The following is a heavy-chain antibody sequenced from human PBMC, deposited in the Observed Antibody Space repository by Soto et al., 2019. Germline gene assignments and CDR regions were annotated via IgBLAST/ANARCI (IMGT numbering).Heavy chain of an antibody. V-gene: IGHV2-26*01. CDR3: ARVSLRFLEWSAGWFDP. J-gene: IGHJ5*02. D-gene: IGHD3-3*01. CDR1: GFSLSNARMG. CDR2: IFSNDEK. Sequence: QVTLKESGPVLVKPTETLTLTCTVSGFSLSNARMGVSWIRQPPGKALEWLAHIFSNDEKSYSTSLKSRLTISKATSKSQVVLTMTNMDPVDTATYYCARVSLRFLEWSAGWFDPWGQGTLVTVSS.